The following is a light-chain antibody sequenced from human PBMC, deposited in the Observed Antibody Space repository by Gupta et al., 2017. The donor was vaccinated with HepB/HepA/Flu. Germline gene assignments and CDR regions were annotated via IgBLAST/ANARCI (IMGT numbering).Light chain of an antibody. J-gene: IGKJ1*01. CDR1: QRFPSNY. V-gene: IGKV3-20*01. CDR2: AAS. CDR3: QQEGNSPGT. Sequence: EIVLTQSPGTLSLSPGERATLSCRASQRFPSNYLAWYQQKPGQAPRLLIYAASTRATGVPGRFSGSGSGTDFTLTISRREPEDVAVYHCQQEGNSPGTFGQGTKVEIK.